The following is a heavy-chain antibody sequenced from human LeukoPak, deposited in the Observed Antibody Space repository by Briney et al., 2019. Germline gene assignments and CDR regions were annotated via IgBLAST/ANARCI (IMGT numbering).Heavy chain of an antibody. V-gene: IGHV4-34*01. J-gene: IGHJ4*02. CDR1: GGSFSGYY. D-gene: IGHD6-13*01. CDR3: AGRPGYSSSWSPY. Sequence: SETLSLTCAVYGGSFSGYYWSWIRQPPGKGLEWIGEINHSGSTNYNPSLKSRVTISVDTSKNQFSPKLSSVTAADTAVYYCAGRPGYSSSWSPYWGQGTLVTVSS. CDR2: INHSGST.